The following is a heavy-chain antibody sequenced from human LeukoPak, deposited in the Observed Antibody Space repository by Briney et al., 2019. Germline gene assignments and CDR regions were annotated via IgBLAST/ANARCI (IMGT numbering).Heavy chain of an antibody. Sequence: GGSLRLSCAASGFTVSSNYTSWVRQAPGKGLEWVSVIYSGGSTYYADSVKGRFTISRHNSKNTLYLQMNSLRAEDTAVYYCARVYRFSSSWYYFDYWGQGTLVTVSS. J-gene: IGHJ4*02. D-gene: IGHD6-13*01. CDR3: ARVYRFSSSWYYFDY. CDR1: GFTVSSNY. CDR2: IYSGGST. V-gene: IGHV3-53*04.